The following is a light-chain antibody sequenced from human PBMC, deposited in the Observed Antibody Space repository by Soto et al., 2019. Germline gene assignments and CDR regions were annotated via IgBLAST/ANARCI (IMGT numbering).Light chain of an antibody. CDR2: GAS. J-gene: IGKJ1*01. CDR3: QQYNNWPRT. V-gene: IGKV3-15*01. CDR1: QIVSSN. Sequence: EIVKPHSPATLSVSPEERATLSCRASQIVSSNLAWYQQKPGQSPRLLISGASTRATGIPARFSGSGSGTEFTLTISSLQSEDFAVYYCQQYNNWPRTFGQGAKVDI.